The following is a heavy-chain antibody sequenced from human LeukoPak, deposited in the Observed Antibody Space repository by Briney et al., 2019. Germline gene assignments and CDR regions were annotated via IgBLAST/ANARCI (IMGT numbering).Heavy chain of an antibody. J-gene: IGHJ4*02. CDR2: VSDSDENT. V-gene: IGHV3-23*01. D-gene: IGHD3-22*01. CDR1: GFTFSSFA. CDR3: AKSSYYDSSGYYREYYFDY. Sequence: PGGSLRLSCAASGFTFSSFAMSWVRQAPGKGLEWVSSVSDSDENTYYADSVKGRFTISRDNSKNTLYLQMNSLRAEDTAVYYCAKSSYYDSSGYYREYYFDYWGQGTLVTVSS.